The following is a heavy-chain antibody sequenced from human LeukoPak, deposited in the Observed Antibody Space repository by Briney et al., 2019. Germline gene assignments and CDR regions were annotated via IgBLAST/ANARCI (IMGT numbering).Heavy chain of an antibody. CDR3: ARDSYSSSWFYYYGMDV. CDR1: GFTFSSYS. J-gene: IGHJ6*02. D-gene: IGHD6-13*01. Sequence: GGSLRLSCAASGFTFSSYSMNWVRQAPGKGLEWVSYNSSSSSYIYYADSVKGRFTISRDNAKNSLYLQMNSLRAEDTAVYYCARDSYSSSWFYYYGMDVWGQGTTVTVSS. V-gene: IGHV3-21*01. CDR2: NSSSSSYI.